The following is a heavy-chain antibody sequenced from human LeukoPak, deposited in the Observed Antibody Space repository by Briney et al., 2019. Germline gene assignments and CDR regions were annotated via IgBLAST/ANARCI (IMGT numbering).Heavy chain of an antibody. J-gene: IGHJ6*02. CDR3: AREYYYDSSGYGKQYYYYGMDV. CDR2: IIPIFGTA. CDR1: GGTFSSYA. V-gene: IGHV1-69*13. D-gene: IGHD3-22*01. Sequence: ASVKVSCKASGGTFSSYAISWVRQAPGQGLEWMGGIIPIFGTANYAQKFQGRVTITADESTSTAYMELSSLRSEDTAVYYCAREYYYDSSGYGKQYYYYGMDVWGQGTTVTVSS.